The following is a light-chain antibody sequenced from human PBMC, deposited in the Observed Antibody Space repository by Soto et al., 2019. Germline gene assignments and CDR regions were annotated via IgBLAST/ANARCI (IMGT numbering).Light chain of an antibody. CDR2: GVF. V-gene: IGKV3-20*01. J-gene: IGKJ2*01. CDR3: QHYDGSPRT. CDR1: QSVRSNY. Sequence: ETVLTQSPGTVSRSPGERATLSCTTSQSVRSNYLAWYQQKPGQAPRLLIYGVFNRATGIPDRFSGSGSGTDFTLTISGLEPADSAVYYCQHYDGSPRTFGQGTKVEI.